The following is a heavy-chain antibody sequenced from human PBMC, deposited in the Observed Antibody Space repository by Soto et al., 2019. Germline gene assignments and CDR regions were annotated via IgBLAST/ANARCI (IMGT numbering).Heavy chain of an antibody. Sequence: ASVKVSCKASGGTFSSYAISWVRQAPGQGLEWMGGIIPIFGTANYAQKFQGRVTITADESTSTAYMELSSLRSEDTAVYYCAPYYYDSSGYFFSPAPWGQGTLVTVSS. D-gene: IGHD3-22*01. CDR1: GGTFSSYA. CDR3: APYYYDSSGYFFSPAP. J-gene: IGHJ5*02. CDR2: IIPIFGTA. V-gene: IGHV1-69*13.